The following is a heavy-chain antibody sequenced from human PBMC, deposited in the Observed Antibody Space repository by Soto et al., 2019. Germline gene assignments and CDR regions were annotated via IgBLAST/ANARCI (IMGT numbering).Heavy chain of an antibody. V-gene: IGHV3-48*02. CDR2: ISSTSSTI. CDR3: AREGGRHCSPTRCYNAFDI. Sequence: EVQLVESGGGLVQPGGSLRLSCASSGLSFSAFRMTWVRQAPGKGLEWISYISSTSSTIYYADSVKGRFTISRDNAKNSLYLQMNSLRDEDTAVYYCAREGGRHCSPTRCYNAFDIWGLGTMVTVSS. J-gene: IGHJ3*02. CDR1: GLSFSAFR. D-gene: IGHD2-2*02.